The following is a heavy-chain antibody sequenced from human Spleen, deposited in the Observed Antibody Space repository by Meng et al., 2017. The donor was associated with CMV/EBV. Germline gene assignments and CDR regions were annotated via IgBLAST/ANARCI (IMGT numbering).Heavy chain of an antibody. Sequence: SETLSLTCTVSGGALSSGDYYWSWIRQPPGKGLEWIGCIYYSGSTYYNPSLKSRVTISVDTSKNQFSLKLSSVTAADTAVYYCARGFFTSMGASGMDVWGQGTTVTVSS. CDR3: ARGFFTSMGASGMDV. CDR1: GGALSSGDYY. CDR2: IYYSGST. V-gene: IGHV4-31*03. J-gene: IGHJ6*02. D-gene: IGHD1-26*01.